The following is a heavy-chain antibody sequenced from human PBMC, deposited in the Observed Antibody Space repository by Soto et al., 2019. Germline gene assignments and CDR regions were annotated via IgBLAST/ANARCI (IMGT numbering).Heavy chain of an antibody. Sequence: SETLSLTCTVTGGSVFSSSSHWAWIRQSPGKGLEWIGQIFYNGKTYYSPSLGSRVTMSVDSSNNLYSRSLRSVTAADTALYYCARLVGLTEFSGPWYKSGQWGRGIRVAFSS. J-gene: IGHJ1*01. CDR3: ARLVGLTEFSGPWYKSGQ. CDR1: GGSVFSSSSH. CDR2: IFYNGKT. D-gene: IGHD1-1*01. V-gene: IGHV4-39*01.